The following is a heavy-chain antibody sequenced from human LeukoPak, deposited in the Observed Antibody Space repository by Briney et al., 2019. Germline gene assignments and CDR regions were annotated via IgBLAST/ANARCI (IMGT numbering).Heavy chain of an antibody. Sequence: SQTLFLTCTVSGGSISSGSYYWSWIRQPAGKGLEWIGRIYTSGSTNYNPSLKSRVTISVDTSKNQFSLKLSSVTAADTAVYSCARDRGVRTYYYMEVWGKGTTVTVSS. J-gene: IGHJ6*03. CDR2: IYTSGST. V-gene: IGHV4-61*02. D-gene: IGHD3-10*01. CDR1: GGSISSGSYY. CDR3: ARDRGVRTYYYMEV.